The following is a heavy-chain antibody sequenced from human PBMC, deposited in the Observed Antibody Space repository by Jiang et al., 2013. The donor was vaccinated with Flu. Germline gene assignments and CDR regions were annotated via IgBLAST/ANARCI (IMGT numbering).Heavy chain of an antibody. CDR3: ARSYDSSGYYDVDDAFDI. Sequence: GPGLVKPSQTLSLTCTVSGGSISSGGYYWSWIRQHPGKGLEWIGYIYYSGSTYYNPSLKSRVTISVDTSKNQFSLKLSSVTAADTAVYYCARSYDSSGYYDVDDAFDIWGQGAMVTVSS. CDR1: GGSISSGGYY. V-gene: IGHV4-31*03. D-gene: IGHD3-22*01. CDR2: IYYSGST. J-gene: IGHJ3*02.